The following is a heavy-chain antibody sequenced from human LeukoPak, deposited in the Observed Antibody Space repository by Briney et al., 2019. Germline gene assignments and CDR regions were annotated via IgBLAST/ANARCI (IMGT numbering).Heavy chain of an antibody. J-gene: IGHJ4*02. Sequence: KSSETLSLTCTVSGGSISSYYWSWIRQPPGKGLKWIGYIYYSGSTNYNPSLKSRVTISVDTSKNQFSLKLSSVTAADTAVYYCARLVLNWNYKFDYWGQGTLVTVSS. D-gene: IGHD1-7*01. V-gene: IGHV4-59*08. CDR3: ARLVLNWNYKFDY. CDR1: GGSISSYY. CDR2: IYYSGST.